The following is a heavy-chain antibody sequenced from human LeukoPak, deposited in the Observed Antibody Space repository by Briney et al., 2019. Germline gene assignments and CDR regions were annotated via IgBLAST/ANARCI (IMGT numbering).Heavy chain of an antibody. J-gene: IGHJ4*02. CDR1: GGSISSSSYY. V-gene: IGHV4-39*07. CDR3: ARDRGLAVGFDY. Sequence: SETLSLTCTVSGGSISSSSYYWGWLRQSPGRGLEWIGSIYYSGSTYYNPSLKSRVTISVDTSKNQFSLKLSSVTAADTAVYYCARDRGLAVGFDYWGQGTLVTVSS. CDR2: IYYSGST. D-gene: IGHD3-10*01.